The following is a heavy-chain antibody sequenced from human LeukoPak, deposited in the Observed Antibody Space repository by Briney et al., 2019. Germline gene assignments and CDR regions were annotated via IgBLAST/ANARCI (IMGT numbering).Heavy chain of an antibody. CDR1: GGSISSYY. V-gene: IGHV4-59*01. CDR3: ARDDPIAGDNAFDI. D-gene: IGHD7-27*01. J-gene: IGHJ3*02. Sequence: SETLSLTCTVSGGSISSYYWSWIRQPPEKGLEWIGYIYYSGSTNYNPSLKSRVTISVDTSKNQFSLKLSSVTAADTAVYYCARDDPIAGDNAFDIWGQGTMVTVSS. CDR2: IYYSGST.